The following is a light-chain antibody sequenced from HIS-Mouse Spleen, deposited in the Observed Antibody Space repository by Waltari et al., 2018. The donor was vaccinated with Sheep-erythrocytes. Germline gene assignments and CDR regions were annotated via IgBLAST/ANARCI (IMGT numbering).Light chain of an antibody. V-gene: IGLV3-1*01. CDR2: QDS. CDR3: QAWDSSTYV. CDR1: KLGDKS. J-gene: IGLJ1*01. Sequence: SYELTQPPSVSVSPVQTASITCAGDKLGDKSACWYQPKPGQSPVLVIYQDSKRPSGIPERFSGSNSGNTATLTISGTQAMDEADYYCQAWDSSTYVFGTGTKVTVL.